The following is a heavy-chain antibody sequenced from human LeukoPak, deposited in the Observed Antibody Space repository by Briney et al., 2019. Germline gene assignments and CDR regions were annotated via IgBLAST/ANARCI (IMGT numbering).Heavy chain of an antibody. CDR3: ARVNGGAAGYFDY. CDR2: ISSSSSYI. CDR1: GFTFSSYS. V-gene: IGHV3-21*01. Sequence: GGSLRLSCAASGFTFSSYSMNWVRQAPGKGLEWVSSISSSSSYIYYADSVKSRFTISRDNAKNSLYLQMNSLRAEDTAVYYCARVNGGAAGYFDYWGQGTLVTVSS. D-gene: IGHD6-13*01. J-gene: IGHJ4*02.